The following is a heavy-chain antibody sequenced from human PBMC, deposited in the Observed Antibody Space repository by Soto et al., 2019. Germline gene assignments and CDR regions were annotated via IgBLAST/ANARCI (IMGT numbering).Heavy chain of an antibody. D-gene: IGHD3-22*01. CDR3: XXXXXXXDSSGYWG. CDR1: GFTFSDSV. CDR2: IRAKTNNYAT. J-gene: IGHJ4*02. V-gene: IGHV3-73*02. Sequence: EVQLVESGGGLVQPGGSLKLSCAASGFTFSDSVIHWVRQASGKRLEWVGRIRAKTNNYATAYTASVKGRFSISRDDSKSMAYLQXXXXXXXXXXXXXXXXXXXXXDSSGYWGWGLGTLVTV.